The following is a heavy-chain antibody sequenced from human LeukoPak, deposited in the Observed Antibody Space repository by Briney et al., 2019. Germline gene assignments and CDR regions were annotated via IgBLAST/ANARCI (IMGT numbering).Heavy chain of an antibody. CDR2: IRYDGSNK. Sequence: GGSLRLSCAASGFTFSSYGMHWVRQAPGKGLEWVAFIRYDGSNKYYADSVKGRFTISRDNSKNTLYLQMNSLRAEDTAVYYCAKGVVVAAKTYYFDYRGQGTLVTVSS. V-gene: IGHV3-30*02. CDR1: GFTFSSYG. CDR3: AKGVVVAAKTYYFDY. D-gene: IGHD2-15*01. J-gene: IGHJ4*02.